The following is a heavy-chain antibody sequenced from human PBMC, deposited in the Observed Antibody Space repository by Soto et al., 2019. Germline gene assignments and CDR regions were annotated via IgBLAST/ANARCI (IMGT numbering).Heavy chain of an antibody. CDR1: GGTFASYA. CDR3: SRVKPYSSSSSWFDL. J-gene: IGHJ5*02. D-gene: IGHD6-6*01. V-gene: IGHV1-69*13. CDR2: IIPICGTA. Sequence: SVKVSCKASGGTFASYAISWVLQAPGQGLEWMGGIIPICGTAKYAQKFQGRVTITADECTSTAYMELSSLRSEDTAVYYFSRVKPYSSSSSWFDLWGQGTLVTASS.